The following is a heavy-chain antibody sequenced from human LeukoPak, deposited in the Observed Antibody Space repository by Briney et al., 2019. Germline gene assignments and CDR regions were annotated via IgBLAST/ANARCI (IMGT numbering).Heavy chain of an antibody. J-gene: IGHJ4*02. V-gene: IGHV3-30*04. Sequence: PGRSLRLSCEASGFTFSSYTMHWVRQAPGKGLEWVTVISHDANTKYYADSVKGRFTISRDNSKNTLYLQMNSLRAEDTAVYYCARELERPNFFDYWGQGTLVTVSS. CDR2: ISHDANTK. CDR3: ARELERPNFFDY. CDR1: GFTFSSYT. D-gene: IGHD1-1*01.